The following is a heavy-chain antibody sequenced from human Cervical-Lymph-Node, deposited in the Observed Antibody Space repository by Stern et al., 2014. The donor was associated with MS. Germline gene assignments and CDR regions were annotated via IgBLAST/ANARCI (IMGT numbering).Heavy chain of an antibody. CDR1: GYTFTSYY. CDR3: AREVAGHRLGMMDV. D-gene: IGHD6-19*01. V-gene: IGHV1-46*01. CDR2: INPSGGST. J-gene: IGHJ6*02. Sequence: VQLVESGAEVKTPGASVKLSCKASGYTFTSYYMHWVRQAPGQGLEWMGRINPSGGSTSYAQNIQGRVTVTRDTSTSTVYMELSSLRSEDTAVYYCAREVAGHRLGMMDVWGQGTSVTVSS.